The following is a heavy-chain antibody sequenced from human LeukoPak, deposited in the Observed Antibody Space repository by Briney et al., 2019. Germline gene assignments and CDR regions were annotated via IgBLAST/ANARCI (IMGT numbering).Heavy chain of an antibody. CDR3: AKSDCGSDGCKLLNY. D-gene: IGHD3-10*01. V-gene: IGHV3-23*01. CDR2: INGSGDAT. CDR1: GFLFSHHT. J-gene: IGHJ4*02. Sequence: GGSLRLSCAVSGFLFSHHTMTWVRQGPGKGLEWVSSINGSGDATLYADSVMGRFTISRDNAKNTVSLQMNNLRAEDTAVYYCAKSDCGSDGCKLLNYWGQGTLVIASS.